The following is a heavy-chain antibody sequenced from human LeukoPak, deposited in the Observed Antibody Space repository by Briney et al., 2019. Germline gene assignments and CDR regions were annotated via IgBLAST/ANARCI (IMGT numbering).Heavy chain of an antibody. CDR1: GITLSNYG. D-gene: IGHD3-22*01. V-gene: IGHV3-23*01. CDR2: ISDSGGST. CDR3: AKRGVVIRVILVGFHKEAYYFDS. J-gene: IGHJ4*02. Sequence: QPGGSLRLSCAVSGITLSNYGMSWVRQAPGKGLAWVAGISDSGGSTNYADSVKGRFTISRDNPKNTLYLQMNSLRAEDTAVYFCAKRGVVIRVILVGFHKEAYYFDSWGQGALVTVSS.